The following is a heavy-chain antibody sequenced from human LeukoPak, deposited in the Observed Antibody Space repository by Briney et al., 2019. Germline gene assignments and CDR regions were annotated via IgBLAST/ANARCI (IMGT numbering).Heavy chain of an antibody. CDR1: GGSISSYY. J-gene: IGHJ6*03. D-gene: IGHD3-3*01. CDR2: IYYSGST. V-gene: IGHV4-59*01. Sequence: SETLSLTCTVSGGSISSYYWSWIRQPPGKGLEWIGYIYYSGSTNYNPSLKSRVTISVDTSKNQFSLKLSSVTAADTAVYYCARRAYDFWSGYYYYYMDVWGKGTTVTVSS. CDR3: ARRAYDFWSGYYYYYMDV.